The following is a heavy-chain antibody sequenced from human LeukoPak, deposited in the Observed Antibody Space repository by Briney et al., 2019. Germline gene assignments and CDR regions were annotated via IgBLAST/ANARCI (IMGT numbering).Heavy chain of an antibody. CDR3: ARDRGLHDAFDI. Sequence: KPSETLSLTCAVYGGSFSGYYWSWIRQPPGKGLEWIGEINHSGSTNYNPSLKSRVTISVDTSKNQFSLKLNSVTAADTAVYYCARDRGLHDAFDIWGQGTMVTVSS. CDR2: INHSGST. D-gene: IGHD3-10*01. CDR1: GGSFSGYY. V-gene: IGHV4-34*01. J-gene: IGHJ3*02.